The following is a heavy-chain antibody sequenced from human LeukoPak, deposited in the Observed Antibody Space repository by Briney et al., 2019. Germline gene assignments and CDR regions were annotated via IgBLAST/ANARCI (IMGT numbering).Heavy chain of an antibody. CDR2: INHSGST. CDR3: ARRSIAAGGLYGMDV. V-gene: IGHV4-34*01. D-gene: IGHD6-13*01. CDR1: GGSFSGYY. J-gene: IGHJ6*02. Sequence: PSETLSLTCAVYGGSFSGYYWSWIRQPPGKGLEWIGEINHSGSTNYNPSLKSRVTISVDTSKNQFSLKLSSVTAADTAVYYCARRSIAAGGLYGMDVWGQGTTVTVSS.